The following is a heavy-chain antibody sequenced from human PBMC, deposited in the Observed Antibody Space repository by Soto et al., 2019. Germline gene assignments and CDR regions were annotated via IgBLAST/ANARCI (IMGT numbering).Heavy chain of an antibody. V-gene: IGHV1-69*02. J-gene: IGHJ3*02. CDR2: IIPILGIA. Sequence: GASVKVSCKASGGTFSSYTISWVRQAPGQGLEWMGRIIPILGIANYAQKFQGRVTITADKSTSTAYMELSSLRSEDTAVYYCARGYSGSTINHAFDIWGQGTMVTVSS. CDR1: GGTFSSYT. CDR3: ARGYSGSTINHAFDI. D-gene: IGHD5-12*01.